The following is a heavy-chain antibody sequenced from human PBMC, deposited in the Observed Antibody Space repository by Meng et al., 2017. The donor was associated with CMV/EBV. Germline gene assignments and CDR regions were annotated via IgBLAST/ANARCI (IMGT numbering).Heavy chain of an antibody. Sequence: SETLSLTCAVYGGSFSGYYWSWIRQPPGKGLEWIGEINHSGSTNYNPSLKSRVTISVDTSKNQPSLKLSSVTAADTAVYYCARKITMVRVVISREFWFDYWGQGTLVTVSS. CDR3: ARKITMVRVVISREFWFDY. D-gene: IGHD3-10*01. J-gene: IGHJ4*02. V-gene: IGHV4-34*01. CDR2: INHSGST. CDR1: GGSFSGYY.